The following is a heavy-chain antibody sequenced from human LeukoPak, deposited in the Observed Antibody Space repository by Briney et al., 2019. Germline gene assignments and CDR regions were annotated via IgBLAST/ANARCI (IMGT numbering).Heavy chain of an antibody. CDR3: ARTGGGESDGDYDSDYYYYMDV. D-gene: IGHD4-17*01. Sequence: SVKVSCKASGGTFSSYAISWVRQAPGQGLEWMGRIIPIFGTANYAQKFQGRVTITTDESTSTAYMELSSLRSEDTAVYYCARTGGGESDGDYDSDYYYYMDVWGKGTTVTVSS. V-gene: IGHV1-69*05. CDR1: GGTFSSYA. CDR2: IIPIFGTA. J-gene: IGHJ6*03.